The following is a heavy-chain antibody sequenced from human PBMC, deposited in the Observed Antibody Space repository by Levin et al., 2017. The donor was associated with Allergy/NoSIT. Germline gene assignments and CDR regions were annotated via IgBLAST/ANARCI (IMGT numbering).Heavy chain of an antibody. J-gene: IGHJ4*02. Sequence: LSLTCAASGFTFSSYAIHWVRQAPGKGLEWVSVISYDDRNKFYADFVKGRFTISRDNSKNTLYLQMNSLTSEDTAMYYCVRVGMATATRSGYLDYWGQGTLVTVSS. CDR3: VRVGMATATRSGYLDY. D-gene: IGHD2-15*01. CDR2: ISYDDRNK. CDR1: GFTFSSYA. V-gene: IGHV3-30*04.